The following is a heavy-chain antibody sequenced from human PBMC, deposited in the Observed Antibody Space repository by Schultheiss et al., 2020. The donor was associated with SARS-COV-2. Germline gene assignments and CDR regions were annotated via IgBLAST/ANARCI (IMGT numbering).Heavy chain of an antibody. CDR1: GGSISSYY. D-gene: IGHD2-8*01. J-gene: IGHJ4*02. CDR3: ARDLSHCTNGVCYTGPFDY. V-gene: IGHV4-59*12. Sequence: SETLSLTCTVSGGSISSYYWSWIRQPPGKGLEWIGYIYYSGSTNYNPSLKSRVTISVDTSKNQFSLKLSSVTAADTAVYYCARDLSHCTNGVCYTGPFDYWGQGTLVTVSS. CDR2: IYYSGST.